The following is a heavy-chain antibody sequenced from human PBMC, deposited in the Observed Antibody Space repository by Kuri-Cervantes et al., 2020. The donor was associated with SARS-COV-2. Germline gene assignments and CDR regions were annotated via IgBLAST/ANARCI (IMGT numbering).Heavy chain of an antibody. V-gene: IGHV4-34*01. Sequence: SQTLSLTCAVYGGSFSGYYWSWIRQPPGKGLEWIGEINHSGSTNYNPSLKSRVTISVDTSKNQFSLKLSSVTAEDTAVYYCARAYIAARLWYFDYWGQGTLVTVSS. CDR2: INHSGST. J-gene: IGHJ4*02. D-gene: IGHD6-6*01. CDR1: GGSFSGYY. CDR3: ARAYIAARLWYFDY.